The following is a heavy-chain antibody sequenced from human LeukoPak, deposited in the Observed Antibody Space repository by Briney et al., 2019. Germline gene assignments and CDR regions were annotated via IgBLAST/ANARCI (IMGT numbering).Heavy chain of an antibody. D-gene: IGHD2-2*01. CDR1: GFTFDEYA. CDR3: TKDRYCPSTNCPVDY. Sequence: GGSLRLSCAGYGFTFDEYALHWVRQAPGKGLEWVSGINRNSDKVGYADSVKGRFTISRDNARNFLYLQMNSLRLEDTAMYYCTKDRYCPSTNCPVDYWGQGTLVTVSS. V-gene: IGHV3-9*01. CDR2: INRNSDKV. J-gene: IGHJ4*02.